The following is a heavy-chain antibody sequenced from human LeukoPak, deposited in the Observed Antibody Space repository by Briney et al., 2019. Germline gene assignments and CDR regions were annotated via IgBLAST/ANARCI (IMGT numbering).Heavy chain of an antibody. D-gene: IGHD1-1*01. Sequence: ASVKDSCKTSGYTFTNYGINWVRQAPGQGLEWMGWISPYNGNTNYAQKFQGRVTMPTETSTSTVYMELTSLRSDDTALYYCARSFGLVATTGGIFHMDVWGQGTTVTVSS. V-gene: IGHV1-18*01. CDR2: ISPYNGNT. CDR3: ARSFGLVATTGGIFHMDV. CDR1: GYTFTNYG. J-gene: IGHJ6*02.